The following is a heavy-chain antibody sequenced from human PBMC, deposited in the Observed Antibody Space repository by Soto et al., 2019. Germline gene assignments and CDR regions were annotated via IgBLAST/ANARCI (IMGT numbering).Heavy chain of an antibody. CDR1: GFTFNTHW. J-gene: IGHJ4*02. CDR3: ARGGAMGVDY. D-gene: IGHD1-26*01. V-gene: IGHV3-74*01. Sequence: VQLVESGGGVVRPGGSLRLSCTASGFTFNTHWMHWVREAPGKGLVWVSRIYFDGITTNYADSVKGRLTVSRDNAKNTVYLHVNTLTDEDTAEYYCARGGAMGVDYWGQGTLVTVSS. CDR2: IYFDGITT.